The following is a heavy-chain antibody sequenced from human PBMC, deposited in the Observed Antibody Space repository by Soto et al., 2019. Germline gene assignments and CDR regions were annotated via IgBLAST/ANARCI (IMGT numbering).Heavy chain of an antibody. D-gene: IGHD2-2*01. Sequence: EVQLVESGGGLVRPGGSVRLSCAASGFAVGSNYMSWVRQAPGKGLEWVSLIYIGGGTHYADSVKGRFTISRDNSKNTLYLQMNSLRAEATAVYHCTRGFCNSRSCYANWFDPWGQGTLVTVSS. J-gene: IGHJ5*02. CDR3: TRGFCNSRSCYANWFDP. CDR1: GFAVGSNY. V-gene: IGHV3-66*01. CDR2: IYIGGGT.